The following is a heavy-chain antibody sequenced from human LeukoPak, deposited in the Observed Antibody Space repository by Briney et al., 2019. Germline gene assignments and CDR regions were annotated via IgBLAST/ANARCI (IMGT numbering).Heavy chain of an antibody. J-gene: IGHJ4*02. CDR1: GGSINSYY. CDR2: IHYSGST. V-gene: IGHV4-59*01. CDR3: ARQVYSSSWSYYFDY. Sequence: SETLSLTCTVSGGSINSYYWSWIRQPPGRGLEWVGSIHYSGSTSYNSSLKSRVTISVDTSKNQFSLKLSSVTPADTAVYYCARQVYSSSWSYYFDYWGQGILVTVSS. D-gene: IGHD6-13*01.